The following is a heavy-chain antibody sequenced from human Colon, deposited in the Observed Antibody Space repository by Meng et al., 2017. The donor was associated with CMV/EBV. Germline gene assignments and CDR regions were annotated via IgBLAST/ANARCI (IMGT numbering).Heavy chain of an antibody. CDR3: AKGSHGDIDY. Sequence: GESLKISCVASGFTFSSYEMNWVRQAPGKGLEWVAFIRYDGSNKYYADSVKGRFTISRDNSKNTLYLQMNSLRAEDTAVYYCAKGSHGDIDYWGQGTLVTSPQ. D-gene: IGHD4-17*01. J-gene: IGHJ4*02. CDR1: GFTFSSYE. V-gene: IGHV3-30*02. CDR2: IRYDGSNK.